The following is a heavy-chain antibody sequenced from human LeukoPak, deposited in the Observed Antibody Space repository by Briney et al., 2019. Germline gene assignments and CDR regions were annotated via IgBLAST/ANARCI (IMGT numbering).Heavy chain of an antibody. CDR2: INPNSGGT. Sequence: ASVKVSCKASGYTFTGYYMHWVRQAPGQGLEWMGWINPNSGGTNYTQKFQGRVTMTRDTSISTAYMELSRLRSDDTAVYYCARGGGEERYCSSTSCYSWNSDFDYWGQGTLVTVSS. J-gene: IGHJ4*02. CDR1: GYTFTGYY. CDR3: ARGGGEERYCSSTSCYSWNSDFDY. V-gene: IGHV1-2*02. D-gene: IGHD2-2*02.